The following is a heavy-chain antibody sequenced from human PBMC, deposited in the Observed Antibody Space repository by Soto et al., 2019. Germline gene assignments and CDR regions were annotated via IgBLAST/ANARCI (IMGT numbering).Heavy chain of an antibody. V-gene: IGHV1-46*01. CDR2: INPRGGST. CDR3: ARIRGTGSPFDP. D-gene: IGHD2-8*02. J-gene: IGHJ5*02. Sequence: ASVKVSCKASGYIFTTYYIHWVRQAPGQGLEWMGVINPRGGSTAYAQNLQGRVTMTRDTSTSTVYMELSSLRSEDTAVYYCARIRGTGSPFDPWGQGALVTVSS. CDR1: GYIFTTYY.